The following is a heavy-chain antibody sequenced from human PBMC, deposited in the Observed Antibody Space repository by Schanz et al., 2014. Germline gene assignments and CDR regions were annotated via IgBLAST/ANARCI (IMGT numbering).Heavy chain of an antibody. J-gene: IGHJ6*02. CDR2: INLSGGST. Sequence: QVQLVQSGAEVKKPGASVKVSCKASGYTFTGYYMHWVRQAPGQGLEWMGIINLSGGSTNNAQKFQGRLTMTRDTSTSTVYMELSSLRSEDTAVYYCAGGPSQGYSYGHNIGAYYYGMDVWGQGTTVTVSS. V-gene: IGHV1-46*01. CDR3: AGGPSQGYSYGHNIGAYYYGMDV. CDR1: GYTFTGYY. D-gene: IGHD5-18*01.